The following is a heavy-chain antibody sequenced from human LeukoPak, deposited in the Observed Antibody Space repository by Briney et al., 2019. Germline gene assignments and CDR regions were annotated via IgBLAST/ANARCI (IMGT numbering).Heavy chain of an antibody. Sequence: GGSLRLPCAAPGFTVSSNYMRWVRQAPGKGLDWGSVIYSGGSTYYVDCVQGRFTISRDNSKNTPFLQMNSLRAEDTAVYYCARIRVRGAIGAWDFDYWGQGTLVTVSS. J-gene: IGHJ4*02. CDR1: GFTVSSNY. CDR3: ARIRVRGAIGAWDFDY. V-gene: IGHV3-53*01. CDR2: IYSGGST. D-gene: IGHD3-10*01.